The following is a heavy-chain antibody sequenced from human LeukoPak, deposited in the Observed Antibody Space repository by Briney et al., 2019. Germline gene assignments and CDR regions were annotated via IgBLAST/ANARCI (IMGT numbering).Heavy chain of an antibody. J-gene: IGHJ4*02. CDR1: RFTFSDYW. D-gene: IGHD2-2*01. CDR2: IKQDGSEK. Sequence: GGSLRLSCAASRFTFSDYWMSWVRQAPGKGLEWVANIKQDGSEKNYVDSVKGRFAISRDNAKNSLHLQMNSLRAENTAVYYCARPRYCTSTNCYCDYWGQGTLVTVSS. CDR3: ARPRYCTSTNCYCDY. V-gene: IGHV3-7*01.